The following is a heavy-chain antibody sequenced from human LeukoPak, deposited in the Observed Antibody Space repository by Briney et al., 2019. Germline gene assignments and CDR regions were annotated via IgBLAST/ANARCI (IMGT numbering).Heavy chain of an antibody. V-gene: IGHV4-38-2*02. J-gene: IGHJ4*02. CDR2: IYHSGST. Sequence: PSETLSLTCTVSGYSISSGYYWGWIRQPPGKGLEWIGSIYHSGSTYYNPSLKSRVTISVDMSKNQFSLKLSSVTAADTAVYYCARVEAVAGRTSRFNYWGQGTLVTVSS. CDR1: GYSISSGYY. CDR3: ARVEAVAGRTSRFNY. D-gene: IGHD6-19*01.